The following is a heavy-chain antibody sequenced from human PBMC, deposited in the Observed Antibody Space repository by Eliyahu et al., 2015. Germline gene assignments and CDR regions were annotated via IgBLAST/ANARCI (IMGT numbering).Heavy chain of an antibody. V-gene: IGHV3-7*01. J-gene: IGHJ3*02. Sequence: ELQLVESGGGLVQPGGSLSLSCAASGFTFTXXWXTWVRQAPGKGLEWVANINHDGSEKFYVDSLKGRFTISRDNAKKLLYLQMNSLRVEDTAVYYCARDKYYFGSGSYEDAFDIWGQGTMVTVSS. CDR1: GFTFTXXW. CDR3: ARDKYYFGSGSYEDAFDI. D-gene: IGHD3-10*01. CDR2: INHDGSEK.